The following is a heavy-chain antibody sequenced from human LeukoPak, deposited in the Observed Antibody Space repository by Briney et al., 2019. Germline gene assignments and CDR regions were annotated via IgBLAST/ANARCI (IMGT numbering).Heavy chain of an antibody. Sequence: PGGSLRLSCAASGFTFSSYAMSWVRQAPGKGLEWVAVIWYDGSNKYYADSVKGRFTISRDNSKNTLYLQMNSLRAEDTAVYYCAKAKYDSSGYYDYWGQGTLVTVSS. CDR1: GFTFSSYA. J-gene: IGHJ4*02. CDR2: IWYDGSNK. V-gene: IGHV3-33*06. D-gene: IGHD3-22*01. CDR3: AKAKYDSSGYYDY.